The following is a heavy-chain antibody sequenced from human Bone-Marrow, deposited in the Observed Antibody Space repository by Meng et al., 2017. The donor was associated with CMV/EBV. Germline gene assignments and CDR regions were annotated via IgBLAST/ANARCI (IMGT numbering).Heavy chain of an antibody. CDR3: ARDLGFNWFDP. Sequence: SCADSEFTFSDYYMSWIRQAPGKGLEWVSYISSSSSYTNYADSVKGRFTISRDNAKNALYLEMNSLRAEDTAVYYCARDLGFNWFDPWGQGTLVTVAS. D-gene: IGHD3-16*01. CDR2: ISSSSSYT. V-gene: IGHV3-11*06. CDR1: EFTFSDYY. J-gene: IGHJ5*02.